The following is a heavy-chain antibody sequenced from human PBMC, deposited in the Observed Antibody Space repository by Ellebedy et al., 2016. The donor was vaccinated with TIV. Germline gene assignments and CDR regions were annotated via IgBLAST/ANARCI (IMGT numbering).Heavy chain of an antibody. D-gene: IGHD3-10*01. V-gene: IGHV1-2*04. Sequence: ASVKVSXKASGYTFTGYYMHWVRQAPGQGLEWMGWINPNSGGTNYAQKFQGWVTMTRDTSISTAYMELSRLRSDDTAVYYCARVSGSGYYYYGMDVWGQGTTVTVSS. CDR2: INPNSGGT. J-gene: IGHJ6*02. CDR1: GYTFTGYY. CDR3: ARVSGSGYYYYGMDV.